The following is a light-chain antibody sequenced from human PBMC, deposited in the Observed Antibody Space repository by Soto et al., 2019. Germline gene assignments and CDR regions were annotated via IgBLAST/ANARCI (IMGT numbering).Light chain of an antibody. CDR3: QQYGT. CDR2: EAS. Sequence: DFQMTQSPSSLSASVGDRVTITCQASHDISNYLNWYQQKPGKAPKLLIHEASKLETGVPSRFSGGGSGTDFIFTISSLQPEDIATYYCQQYGTFGPGTKVNIK. CDR1: HDISNY. V-gene: IGKV1-33*01. J-gene: IGKJ3*01.